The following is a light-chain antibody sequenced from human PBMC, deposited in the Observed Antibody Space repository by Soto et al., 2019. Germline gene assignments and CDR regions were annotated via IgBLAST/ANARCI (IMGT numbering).Light chain of an antibody. V-gene: IGKV1-27*01. Sequence: IQLTQSPSSLSASVGDRVTITCRASQDISSYLAWYQQNPGKAPKLLIYAASTLQSGVPSRFSGSGSGTDFTLTISSLQPEDVAAYYCQKYNSAPLTFGGGTKVDIK. CDR3: QKYNSAPLT. J-gene: IGKJ4*01. CDR1: QDISSY. CDR2: AAS.